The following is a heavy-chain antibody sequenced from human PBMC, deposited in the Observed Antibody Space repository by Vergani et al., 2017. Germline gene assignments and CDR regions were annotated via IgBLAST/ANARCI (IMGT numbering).Heavy chain of an antibody. CDR2: ISSSGSTI. V-gene: IGHV3-48*03. Sequence: EVQLVESGGGLVKPGGSLRLSCAASGFTFSSYEMNWVRQAPGKGLEWVSYISSSGSTIYYADSVKGRFTISRDNAKNSLYLQMNSLRAEDTAVYYCARMGTDSSGYFIDYWGQGTLVTVSS. CDR1: GFTFSSYE. CDR3: ARMGTDSSGYFIDY. D-gene: IGHD3-22*01. J-gene: IGHJ4*02.